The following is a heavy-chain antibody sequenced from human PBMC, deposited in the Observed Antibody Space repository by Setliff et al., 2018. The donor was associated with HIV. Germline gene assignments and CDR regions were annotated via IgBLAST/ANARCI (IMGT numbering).Heavy chain of an antibody. D-gene: IGHD3-16*01. CDR2: FYDGGST. CDR1: GGSISRSDYY. CDR3: AGVPGGGGNWFDP. J-gene: IGHJ5*02. Sequence: PSETLSLTCTVSGGSISRSDYYWGWIRQPPGKGLEWIGSFYDGGSTYYNPSLKSRVTMTSDTSTSTVYMELTSLTSEDTAMYFCAGVPGGGGNWFDPWGQGTLVTVSS. V-gene: IGHV4-39*01.